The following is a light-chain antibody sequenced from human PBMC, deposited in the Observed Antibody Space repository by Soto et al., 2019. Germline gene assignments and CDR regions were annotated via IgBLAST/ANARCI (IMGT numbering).Light chain of an antibody. J-gene: IGKJ1*01. V-gene: IGKV3-20*01. Sequence: EILLTQSPGTLSLSPGERATLSCRAIQSVSSSYLAWYQQKPGQAPRLLIYGASSRATGIPDRFSGSGSGTDFTLTISRLEPEDFAVYYCQQYGSSPWPFGQGTKVDIK. CDR1: QSVSSSY. CDR2: GAS. CDR3: QQYGSSPWP.